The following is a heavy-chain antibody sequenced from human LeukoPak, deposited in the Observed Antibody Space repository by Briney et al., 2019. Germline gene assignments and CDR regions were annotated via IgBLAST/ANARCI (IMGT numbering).Heavy chain of an antibody. Sequence: PSETLSLTCAVYGGSFSGYYWSWIRQPPGKGLEWLGEINHSGSTNYNPSLKSRVTISVDTSKNQFSLKLSSVTAADTAVYYCASQSRLSMVRGVIVDYWGQGTLVTVSS. D-gene: IGHD3-10*01. V-gene: IGHV4-34*01. J-gene: IGHJ4*02. CDR1: GGSFSGYY. CDR3: ASQSRLSMVRGVIVDY. CDR2: INHSGST.